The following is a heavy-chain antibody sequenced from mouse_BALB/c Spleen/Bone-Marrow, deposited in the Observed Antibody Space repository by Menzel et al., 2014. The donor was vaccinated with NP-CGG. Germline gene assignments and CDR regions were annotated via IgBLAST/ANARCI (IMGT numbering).Heavy chain of an antibody. Sequence: DVKLVESGGGLVQPGGSLILSCTTSGFTFTDYYMSWVRQPPGKALEWLAFIRNKAYGYTTEYSASVRGRFTISRDNSQSILYLQMNTLRAEDSATYYCARFPMDYWGQGTSVTVS. J-gene: IGHJ4*01. CDR1: GFTFTDYY. CDR3: ARFPMDY. V-gene: IGHV7-3*02. CDR2: IRNKAYGYTT.